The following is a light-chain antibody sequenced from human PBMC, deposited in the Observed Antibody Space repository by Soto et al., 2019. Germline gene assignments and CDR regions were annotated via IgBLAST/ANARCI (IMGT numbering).Light chain of an antibody. CDR3: QQRTDWPPVYT. CDR2: DVS. J-gene: IGKJ2*01. Sequence: EIVLTQSPATLSRSPGDRATLSCRPSQSVSSFLAWYQQKPGQPPRLLIYDVSNRAAGIPARCSGSGSGTDFTLTTSSLEPEDFAVYYLQQRTDWPPVYTFGQGTQLEIK. V-gene: IGKV3-11*01. CDR1: QSVSSF.